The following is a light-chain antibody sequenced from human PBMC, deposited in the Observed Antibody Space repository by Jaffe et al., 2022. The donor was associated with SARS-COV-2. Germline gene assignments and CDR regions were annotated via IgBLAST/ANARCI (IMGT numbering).Light chain of an antibody. CDR2: LGS. Sequence: DIVMTQSPVSLPVTPGEPASISCRSSQSLLHSNGYSYLHWYLQKPGQSPQLLIYLGSNRASGVPDRFSGSGSGTDLTLKISGVEADDVGIYYCMQALQTPYTFGQGTKLEI. J-gene: IGKJ2*01. V-gene: IGKV2-28*01. CDR3: MQALQTPYT. CDR1: QSLLHSNGYSY.